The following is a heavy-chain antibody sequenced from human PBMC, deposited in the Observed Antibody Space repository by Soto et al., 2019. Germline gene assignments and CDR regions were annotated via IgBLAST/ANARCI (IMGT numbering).Heavy chain of an antibody. CDR3: ARGPVGGYYDSSGYLTNFDY. CDR2: INPSGGST. J-gene: IGHJ4*02. V-gene: IGHV1-46*03. D-gene: IGHD3-22*01. CDR1: GYTFTGYY. Sequence: ASVKVSCKASGYTFTGYYMHWVRQAPGQGLEWMGWINPSGGSTSYAQKFQGRVTMTRDTSTSTVYMELSSLRSEDTAVYYCARGPVGGYYDSSGYLTNFDYWGQGTLVTVSS.